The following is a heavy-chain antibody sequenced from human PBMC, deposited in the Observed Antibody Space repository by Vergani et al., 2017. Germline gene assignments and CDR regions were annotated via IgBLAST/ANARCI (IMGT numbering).Heavy chain of an antibody. D-gene: IGHD1-1*01. CDR2: ISSSGSTI. CDR3: ASFLDRYNCNDGADY. J-gene: IGHJ4*02. CDR1: GFTFSDYY. Sequence: QVQLVESGGGLVKPGGSLRLSCAASGFTFSDYYMSWIRQAPGKGVEWVSYISSSGSTIYNADSVKGRFTISRDNAKKSLYLQMNSLRAADTAVYYCASFLDRYNCNDGADYWGQGTLVTVSS. V-gene: IGHV3-11*01.